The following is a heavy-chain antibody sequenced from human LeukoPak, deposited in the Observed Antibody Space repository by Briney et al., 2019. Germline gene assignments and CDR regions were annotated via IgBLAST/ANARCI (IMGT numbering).Heavy chain of an antibody. J-gene: IGHJ4*02. Sequence: GGSLRLSCAASGFTFSNYKMHWVRQAPGKGLVWVSRINSDGTNTRYADSVRGRFTISRDNAKNLLYLQMNSLRAEDTAVYYCARDRGYCSGGSCYSVLDYWGQGTLVTVSS. CDR2: INSDGTNT. D-gene: IGHD2-15*01. CDR3: ARDRGYCSGGSCYSVLDY. V-gene: IGHV3-74*01. CDR1: GFTFSNYK.